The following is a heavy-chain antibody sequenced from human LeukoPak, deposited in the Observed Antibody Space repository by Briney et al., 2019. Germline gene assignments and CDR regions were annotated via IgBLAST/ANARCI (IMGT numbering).Heavy chain of an antibody. Sequence: PSETLSLTCTVSGYSISSGYYWGWIRQPPGKGLEWIGSIYHSGSTYYNPSLKSRVTISVDTSKNQFSLKLSSVTAADTAVYYCARLEPTAALFDYWGQGTLVTVSS. D-gene: IGHD1-1*01. CDR2: IYHSGST. CDR1: GYSISSGYY. V-gene: IGHV4-38-2*02. J-gene: IGHJ4*02. CDR3: ARLEPTAALFDY.